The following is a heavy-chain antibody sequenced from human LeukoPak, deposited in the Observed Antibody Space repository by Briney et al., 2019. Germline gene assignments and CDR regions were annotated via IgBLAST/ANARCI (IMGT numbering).Heavy chain of an antibody. D-gene: IGHD4-17*01. Sequence: GGSLRLSCAASGLTVSSNYMSWVREAPGKGLEWVSVIYRGGPTYYADSVRGRFTISRDNSKNTLYLQMNSLRAEDTAVYYCARDSYVDSEAVRWFDPWGQGTLVTVSS. J-gene: IGHJ5*02. V-gene: IGHV3-66*01. CDR2: IYRGGPT. CDR3: ARDSYVDSEAVRWFDP. CDR1: GLTVSSNY.